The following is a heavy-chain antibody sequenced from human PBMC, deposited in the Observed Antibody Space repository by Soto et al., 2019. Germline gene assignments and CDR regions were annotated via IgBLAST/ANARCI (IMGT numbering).Heavy chain of an antibody. CDR2: VYHNEGT. D-gene: IGHD1-26*01. V-gene: IGHV4-4*02. Sequence: QVELQQSGPGLVKPSGTLSLTCAVYGDSVTTSHGWSWVRQTPGKGLEWIGEVYHNEGTTCSSSPQSGLTMSVDNSNKLFSLRLTAVTPPYAGIYYCACVLYGATTGRSYLDSWGQGTLVAVSS. CDR1: GDSVTTSHG. CDR3: ACVLYGATTGRSYLDS. J-gene: IGHJ4*02.